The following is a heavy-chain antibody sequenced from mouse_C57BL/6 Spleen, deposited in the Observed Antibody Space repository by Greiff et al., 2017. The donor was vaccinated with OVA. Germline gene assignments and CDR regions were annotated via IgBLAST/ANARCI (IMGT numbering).Heavy chain of an antibody. V-gene: IGHV2-2*01. CDR1: GFSLTSYG. Sequence: VQLQQSGPGLVQPSQSLSITCTVSGFSLTSYGVHWVRQSPGKGLEWLGVIWSGGSTDYNAAFISRLSISKDNSKSQVFFKMNSLQADDTAIYYCGRGGDSNYGYYAMDYWGQGTSVTVSS. CDR3: GRGGDSNYGYYAMDY. J-gene: IGHJ4*01. D-gene: IGHD2-5*01. CDR2: IWSGGST.